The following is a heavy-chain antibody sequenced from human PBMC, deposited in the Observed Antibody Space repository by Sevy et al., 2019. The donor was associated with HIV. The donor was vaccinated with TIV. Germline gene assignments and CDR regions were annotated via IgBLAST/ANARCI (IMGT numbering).Heavy chain of an antibody. CDR2: IIPIFGTA. J-gene: IGHJ5*02. V-gene: IGHV1-69*13. CDR3: ATTTVTTLETAFDP. CDR1: GGTFSSYA. Sequence: ASVKVSCKASGGTFSSYAISWVRQAPGQGLEWMGGIIPIFGTANYAQKFQGRVTITADESTGTAYMELSSLRSEDTAVYYCATTTVTTLETAFDPWGQGTLVTVSS. D-gene: IGHD4-17*01.